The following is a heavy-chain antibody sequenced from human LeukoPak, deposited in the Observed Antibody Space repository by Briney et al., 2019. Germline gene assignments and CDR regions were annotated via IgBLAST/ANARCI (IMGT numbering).Heavy chain of an antibody. J-gene: IGHJ4*02. D-gene: IGHD3-3*01. CDR1: GLNLSIYG. CDR2: VRFDQSAT. Sequence: PGGSLRLSCAASGLNLSIYGMHWVRQAPGKGLEWVTFVRFDQSATVYADSVQGRFAISRDNSKNTVYLQMNSLRVEDTALYFCVKDQGECPGSRCYLRFLEYWGQGTLVIVSS. CDR3: VKDQGECPGSRCYLRFLEY. V-gene: IGHV3-30*02.